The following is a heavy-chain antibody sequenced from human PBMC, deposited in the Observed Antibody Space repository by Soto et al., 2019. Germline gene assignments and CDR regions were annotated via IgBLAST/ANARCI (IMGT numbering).Heavy chain of an antibody. Sequence: QVQLQESGPGLVKPSEPLSLTCTVSGGSVSSGSYYWSWIRQPPGKGLEWIGYIYYSGSTNYNPSLKSRVTISVDTSKNQFSLKLSSVTAADTAVYYCARKGWLQLPVGDYYYGMDVWGQGTTVTVSS. J-gene: IGHJ6*02. V-gene: IGHV4-61*01. CDR2: IYYSGST. CDR1: GGSVSSGSYY. D-gene: IGHD5-12*01. CDR3: ARKGWLQLPVGDYYYGMDV.